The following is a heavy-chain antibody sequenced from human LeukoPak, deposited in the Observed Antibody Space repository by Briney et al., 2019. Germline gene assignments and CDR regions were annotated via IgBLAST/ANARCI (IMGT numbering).Heavy chain of an antibody. CDR1: GFTFSSYW. J-gene: IGHJ4*02. CDR2: INSDGSST. Sequence: GGSLRLSCSASGFTFSSYWMHWVRQAPGKGLVWVSRINSDGSSTSYADSVKGRFTVSRDNSKNTLYVEMNTLRAEDTAVYYCAKWGDYDILTGYYVSDFWGQGTLVTVSS. CDR3: AKWGDYDILTGYYVSDF. D-gene: IGHD3-9*01. V-gene: IGHV3-74*01.